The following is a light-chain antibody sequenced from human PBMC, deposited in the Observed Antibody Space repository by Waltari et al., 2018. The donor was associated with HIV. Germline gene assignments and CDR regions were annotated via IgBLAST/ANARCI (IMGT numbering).Light chain of an antibody. V-gene: IGLV2-8*01. CDR1: PSDIGRYDF. Sequence: QSALTQPPSASGPPGQSVTISCTGTPSDIGRYDFVSWYQLQPDKVPKLIISEVTKRPSGVPDLFSGSKSANTASLTVSGLQTDDEADYDCSSYAANNSFVLFGGGTRLTVL. CDR2: EVT. J-gene: IGLJ2*01. CDR3: SSYAANNSFVL.